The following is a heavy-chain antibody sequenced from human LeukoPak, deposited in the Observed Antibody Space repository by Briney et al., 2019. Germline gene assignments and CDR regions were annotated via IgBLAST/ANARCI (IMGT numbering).Heavy chain of an antibody. CDR1: GFTFSSHS. CDR2: ISSSSYYI. D-gene: IGHD2-2*01. Sequence: GGSLRLSCAASGFTFSSHSMNWVRQAPGKGLEWVSSISSSSYYIHYADSVKGRFTISRDDAKNSLYLQMNNPRAEDTAVYYCARAGLYQLLWAFDYWGQGNLVTVSS. CDR3: ARAGLYQLLWAFDY. J-gene: IGHJ4*02. V-gene: IGHV3-21*01.